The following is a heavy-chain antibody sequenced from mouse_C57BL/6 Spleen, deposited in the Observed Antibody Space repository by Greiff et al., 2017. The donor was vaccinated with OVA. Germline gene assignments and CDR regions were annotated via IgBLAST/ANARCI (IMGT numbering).Heavy chain of an antibody. D-gene: IGHD2-3*01. CDR2: INPSNGGT. Sequence: QVQLQQPGTELVKPGASVKLSCKASGYTFTSYWMHWVKQRPGQGLEWIGNINPSNGGTNYNEKFKSKATLTVDKSSSTAYMRLSSLPSEDSAVDYCARGDDGYPYYYAMDYWGQGTSVTVSS. CDR1: GYTFTSYW. J-gene: IGHJ4*01. CDR3: ARGDDGYPYYYAMDY. V-gene: IGHV1-53*01.